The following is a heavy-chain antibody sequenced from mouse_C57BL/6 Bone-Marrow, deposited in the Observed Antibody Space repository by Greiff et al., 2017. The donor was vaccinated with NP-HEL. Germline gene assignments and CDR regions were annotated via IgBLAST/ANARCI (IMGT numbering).Heavy chain of an antibody. CDR3: AREAMDY. Sequence: QVQLQQPGAELVMPGASVKLSCKASGNTFTSYWMHWVKQRPGQGLEWIGEIDPSDSYTNYNQKFKGKSTLTVDKSSSTAYMQLSSLTSEDSAVYYCAREAMDYWGQGTSVTVSS. V-gene: IGHV1-69*01. CDR2: IDPSDSYT. CDR1: GNTFTSYW. J-gene: IGHJ4*01.